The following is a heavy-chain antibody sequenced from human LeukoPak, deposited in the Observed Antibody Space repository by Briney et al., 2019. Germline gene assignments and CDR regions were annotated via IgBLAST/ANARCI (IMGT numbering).Heavy chain of an antibody. J-gene: IGHJ3*02. CDR3: ARVLCGCDCWGGRGAFDI. V-gene: IGHV3-48*03. D-gene: IGHD2-21*02. CDR2: ISSSGSTI. CDR1: GFTFRTYK. Sequence: GSLRRYCAAPGFTFRTYKTNWVRQAQGKGREWVSYISSSGSTIYYADSVKGRFTISRDNAKNSLYLQMNSLRAEETAVYYCARVLCGCDCWGGRGAFDIWGQGTMVTVSS.